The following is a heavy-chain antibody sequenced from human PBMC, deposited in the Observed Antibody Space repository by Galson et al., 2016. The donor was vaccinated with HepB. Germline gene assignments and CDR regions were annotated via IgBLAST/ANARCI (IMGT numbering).Heavy chain of an antibody. CDR1: GDSVSSEDAA. V-gene: IGHV6-1*01. D-gene: IGHD1-26*01. CDR3: ARGVAPWALGSLGFHMDV. Sequence: CAISGDSVSSEDAAWNWIRQSPSRGLEWLGRTYYRSKWYNEYTVPVQSRITINPDTSKNQFSLQLNSVTLEDTAVYYCARGVAPWALGSLGFHMDVWGQGTTVTVSS. CDR2: TYYRSKWYN. J-gene: IGHJ6*02.